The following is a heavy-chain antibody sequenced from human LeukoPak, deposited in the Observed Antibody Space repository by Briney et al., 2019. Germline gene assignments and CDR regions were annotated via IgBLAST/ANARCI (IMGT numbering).Heavy chain of an antibody. J-gene: IGHJ6*02. D-gene: IGHD5-12*01. Sequence: SQTLSLTCAISGDSVSSNSAAWHWVRQSPSRGLEWLGRIYYRSKWYNDYAVSVKSRITINPDTSKNQFSLQLNSVTPEDTAVYYCARDLFRTVVATISGNYYYGMDVWGQGTTVTVSS. V-gene: IGHV6-1*01. CDR2: IYYRSKWYN. CDR3: ARDLFRTVVATISGNYYYGMDV. CDR1: GDSVSSNSAA.